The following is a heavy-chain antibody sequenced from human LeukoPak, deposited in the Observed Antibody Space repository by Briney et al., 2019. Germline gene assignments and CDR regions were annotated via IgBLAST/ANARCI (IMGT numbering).Heavy chain of an antibody. V-gene: IGHV1-2*02. Sequence: APVKVSCKASGYTFSDYFVHWVRQAPGQGPEWMGWINPKSGVTKYAQKFQGRVTMVWDTATTTVYMDLSSLTSDDTAVYFCARGWGSLYYFDFWGQGTLVTVSS. D-gene: IGHD3-16*01. CDR2: INPKSGVT. CDR1: GYTFSDYF. J-gene: IGHJ4*02. CDR3: ARGWGSLYYFDF.